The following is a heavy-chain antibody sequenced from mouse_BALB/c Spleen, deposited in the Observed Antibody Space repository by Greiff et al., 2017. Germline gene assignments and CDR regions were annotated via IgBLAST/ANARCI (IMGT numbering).Heavy chain of an antibody. CDR3: VSSWFAY. CDR1: GFTFNTYA. V-gene: IGHV10-1*02. J-gene: IGHJ3*01. Sequence: DVKLVESGGGLVQPGGSRKLSCAASGFTFNTYAMNWVRQAPGKGLEWVARIRSKSNNYATYYADSVKDRFTISRDDSQSMLYLQMNNLKTEDTAMYYCVSSWFAYWGQGTLVTVSA. CDR2: IRSKSNNYAT.